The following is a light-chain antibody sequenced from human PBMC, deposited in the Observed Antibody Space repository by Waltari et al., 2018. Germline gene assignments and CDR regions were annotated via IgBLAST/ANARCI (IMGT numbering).Light chain of an antibody. Sequence: QSALTQPASVSGSPGQSITISCPGTRSDVGGYNYVSWYQQHPGKAPKLMIYDVTDRPSGVSTRFSGSKSGNTASLTISGLQVEDEADYYCSSYTTSSTLVFGGGTKLTVL. CDR1: RSDVGGYNY. J-gene: IGLJ2*01. V-gene: IGLV2-14*03. CDR2: DVT. CDR3: SSYTTSSTLV.